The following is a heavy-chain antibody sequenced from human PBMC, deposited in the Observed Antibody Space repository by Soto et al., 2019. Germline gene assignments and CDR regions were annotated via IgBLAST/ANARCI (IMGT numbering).Heavy chain of an antibody. CDR2: IYHTGTT. V-gene: IGHV4-30-4*01. CDR3: VRVGLTMYGVLPPSFDT. CDR1: GASITSGDYS. Sequence: QVQLQESGPGLVKPSQTLSLTCTVSGASITSGDYSWNWIRQPPGKGLEWIGYIYHTGTTYYNPSLRSSVTILVDTSMHQCYLKVWSVAAADTAVYYCVRVGLTMYGVLPPSFDTWGQGTLVT. D-gene: IGHD3-3*01. J-gene: IGHJ5*02.